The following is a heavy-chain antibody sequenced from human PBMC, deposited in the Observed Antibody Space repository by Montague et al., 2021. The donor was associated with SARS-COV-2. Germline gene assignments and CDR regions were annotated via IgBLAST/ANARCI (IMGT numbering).Heavy chain of an antibody. J-gene: IGHJ4*02. CDR3: ARGPAGVAARPRYYFDQ. CDR1: GGSLSGDH. V-gene: IGHV4-34*01. Sequence: SETLSLTCAVYGGSLSGDHWSWIRQPPGKGLEWIGEVNHSGHTNYNVSLKSRVTMSVDTSKSQFSLKVRSVTAADTAVYYCARGPAGVAARPRYYFDQWGQGTLVTVSS. D-gene: IGHD6-6*01. CDR2: VNHSGHT.